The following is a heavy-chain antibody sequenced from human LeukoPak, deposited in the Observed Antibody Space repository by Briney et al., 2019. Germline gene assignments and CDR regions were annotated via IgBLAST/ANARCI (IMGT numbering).Heavy chain of an antibody. Sequence: PSETLSLTCAVYGGSFSSYYWSWIRQPPGKGLEWIGEIDHSGSTNYNPSLKSRVTISVDTSKKQFSLKLSSVTAADTAVYYCVRGGYYYGPSDWGQGTLVTVSS. CDR2: IDHSGST. J-gene: IGHJ4*02. CDR1: GGSFSSYY. D-gene: IGHD3-10*01. V-gene: IGHV4-34*01. CDR3: VRGGYYYGPSD.